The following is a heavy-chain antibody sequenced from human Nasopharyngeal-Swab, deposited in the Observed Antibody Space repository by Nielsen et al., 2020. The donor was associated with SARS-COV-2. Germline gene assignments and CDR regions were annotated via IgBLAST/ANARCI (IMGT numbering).Heavy chain of an antibody. CDR1: GFTFSNYG. Sequence: GESLKTSCAAPGFTFSNYGMHWVRQAPGKGLEWVALIWYDGSNKYYADSVKGRFTISRDNSKNTLYLQMNSLRAEDTAVYYCARGGWLQIITYFDLWGRGTLVTVSS. D-gene: IGHD5-24*01. CDR2: IWYDGSNK. CDR3: ARGGWLQIITYFDL. V-gene: IGHV3-33*01. J-gene: IGHJ2*01.